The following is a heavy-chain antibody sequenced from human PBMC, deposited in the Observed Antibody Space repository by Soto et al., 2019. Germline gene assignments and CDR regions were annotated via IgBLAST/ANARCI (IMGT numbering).Heavy chain of an antibody. D-gene: IGHD4-17*01. CDR2: ITDNGRRT. CDR1: GFTFSRDG. V-gene: IGHV3-23*01. J-gene: IGHJ4*02. Sequence: PGGALILSSAAFGFTFSRDGTGWVRQAPGKGLEWVSLITDNGRRTYYAASAKIRVTISRDNTKNTLFLELISLRAEDTAVTYLAKERATTPVFDYWGQGALVTAPQ. CDR3: AKERATTPVFDY.